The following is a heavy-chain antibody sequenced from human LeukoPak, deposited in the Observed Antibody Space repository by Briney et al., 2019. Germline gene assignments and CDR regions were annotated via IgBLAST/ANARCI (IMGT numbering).Heavy chain of an antibody. D-gene: IGHD1-14*01. Sequence: SETLSLTCAVYGGSFSGYYWSWIRQPPGKGLEWIGEINHSGSTNYNPSLKGRVTISVDTSKNQFSLKLSSVTAADTAVYYCARHLGRSGDYWGQGALVTVSS. CDR3: ARHLGRSGDY. CDR2: INHSGST. J-gene: IGHJ4*02. V-gene: IGHV4-34*01. CDR1: GGSFSGYY.